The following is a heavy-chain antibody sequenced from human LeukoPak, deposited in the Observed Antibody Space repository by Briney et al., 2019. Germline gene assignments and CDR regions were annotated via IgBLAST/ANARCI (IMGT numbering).Heavy chain of an antibody. CDR3: QQLLSDSSGLGYYYYYMDV. CDR2: IYYSGST. D-gene: IGHD3-22*01. Sequence: PSETLSLTCTVSGGSISSSSYYWGWIRQPPGKGLEWIGSIYYSGSTYYNPPLKSRVTISVDTSKNQFSLKLSSVTAADTAVYYCQQLLSDSSGLGYYYYYMDVWGKGTTVTVSS. CDR1: GGSISSSSYY. J-gene: IGHJ6*03. V-gene: IGHV4-39*07.